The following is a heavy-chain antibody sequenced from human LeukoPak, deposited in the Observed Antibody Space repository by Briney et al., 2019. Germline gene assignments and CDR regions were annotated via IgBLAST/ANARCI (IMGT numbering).Heavy chain of an antibody. CDR1: GASISSYY. V-gene: IGHV4-59*01. CDR3: ARALYRLGSSWYIDY. Sequence: SETPSLTCTVSGASISSYYWSWIRQPPGKGLEWIGYIYYSGSTNYNPSLKSRVTISVDTSKNQFSLKLSSVTAADTAVYYCARALYRLGSSWYIDYWGQGTLVTVSS. J-gene: IGHJ4*02. CDR2: IYYSGST. D-gene: IGHD6-13*01.